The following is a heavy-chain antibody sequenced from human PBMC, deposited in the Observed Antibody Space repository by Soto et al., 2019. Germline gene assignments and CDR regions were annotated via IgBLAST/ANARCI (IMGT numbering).Heavy chain of an antibody. Sequence: ASVKVSCKASGYTFTGYYIHWVRQAPGRGLEWMGWINPNSGGTNYAQKFQGWVTMTRDTSISTAYMELSRLRSDDTAVYYCARASYSSSSEGSYYYYYGMDVWGQGATVTVSS. CDR2: INPNSGGT. CDR1: GYTFTGYY. D-gene: IGHD6-6*01. CDR3: ARASYSSSSEGSYYYYYGMDV. V-gene: IGHV1-2*04. J-gene: IGHJ6*02.